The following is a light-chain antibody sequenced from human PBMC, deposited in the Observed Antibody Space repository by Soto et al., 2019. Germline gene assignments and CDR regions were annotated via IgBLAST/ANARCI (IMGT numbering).Light chain of an antibody. V-gene: IGKV3-20*01. J-gene: IGKJ4*01. Sequence: SPATLSQSPWESAPLSCSASQSVSNNYLAWYQQKPGQAPRLLIYGASSRATGIPDRFSGSGSGTDFTLTISRLEPEDFAVYYCQRYGTSPLTFGGGTKVDI. CDR2: GAS. CDR1: QSVSNNY. CDR3: QRYGTSPLT.